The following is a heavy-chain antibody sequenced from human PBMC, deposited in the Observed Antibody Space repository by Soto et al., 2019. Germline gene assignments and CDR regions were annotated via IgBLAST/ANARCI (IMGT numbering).Heavy chain of an antibody. V-gene: IGHV3-48*01. CDR2: ISSSSTI. Sequence: QPGGSLRLSCAASGFTFSSYSMNWVRQAPGKGLEWVSYISSSSTIYYADSVKGRFTISRDNAKNSLYLQMNSLRAEDTAVYYCAREAGYDFWSGYPYYYYYYYMDVWGKGTTVTVSS. J-gene: IGHJ6*03. D-gene: IGHD3-3*01. CDR1: GFTFSSYS. CDR3: AREAGYDFWSGYPYYYYYYYMDV.